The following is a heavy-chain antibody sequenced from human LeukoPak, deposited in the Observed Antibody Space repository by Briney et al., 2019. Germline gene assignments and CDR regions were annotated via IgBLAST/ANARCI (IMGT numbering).Heavy chain of an antibody. CDR2: IYTSGST. V-gene: IGHV4-61*02. CDR3: ASHGGFGAPFDY. Sequence: KASETLSLTCTVSGGSISSGSYYWSWIRQPAGKGLEWIGRIYTSGSTNYNPSLKNRVTISVDTSKSQFSLKLSSVTAADTAVYYCASHGGFGAPFDYWGQGTLVTVSS. D-gene: IGHD3-16*01. J-gene: IGHJ4*02. CDR1: GGSISSGSYY.